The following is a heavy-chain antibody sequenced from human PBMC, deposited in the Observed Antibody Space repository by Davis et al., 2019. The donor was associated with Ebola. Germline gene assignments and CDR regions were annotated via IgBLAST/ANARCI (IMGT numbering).Heavy chain of an antibody. CDR1: GFVFWNYV. V-gene: IGHV3-23*01. J-gene: IGHJ6*04. D-gene: IGHD3-10*01. CDR2: LGTSADT. Sequence: GESLKISCAASGFVFWNYVMSWVRQAPGKGLEWVSTLGTSADTYYADSVKGRFTISRDNSKNTLYLQMNSLRAEDTAVYYCARGFYYYGSGIYYYGMDVWGKGTTVTVSS. CDR3: ARGFYYYGSGIYYYGMDV.